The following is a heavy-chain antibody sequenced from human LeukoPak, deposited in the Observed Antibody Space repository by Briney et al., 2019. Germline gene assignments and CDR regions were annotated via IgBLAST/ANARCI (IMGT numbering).Heavy chain of an antibody. V-gene: IGHV4-39*07. J-gene: IGHJ4*02. CDR2: IYYSGNT. CDR1: GGSISSSSYY. D-gene: IGHD1-26*01. CDR3: ARDTSGSYWYDY. Sequence: SETLSLTCTVSGGSISSSSYYWGWIRQPPGKGLEWIGSIYYSGNTYYNPSLKSRVTISVDTSKNQFSLKLSSVTAADTAVYYCARDTSGSYWYDYWGQGTLVTVSS.